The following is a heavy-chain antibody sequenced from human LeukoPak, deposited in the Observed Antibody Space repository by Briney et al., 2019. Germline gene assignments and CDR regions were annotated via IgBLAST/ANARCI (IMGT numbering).Heavy chain of an antibody. J-gene: IGHJ6*02. CDR2: ISSSGGTI. V-gene: IGHV3-48*03. Sequence: GGSLRLSCVASGITFRSFQVNWVRQAPGKGLEWVSYISSSGGTIHYADSVKGRFTISRDNAKNSVSLQMDSLGAADTAVYYCAREDFNHGMDVWGQGTTVIVSS. CDR1: GITFRSFQ. CDR3: AREDFNHGMDV.